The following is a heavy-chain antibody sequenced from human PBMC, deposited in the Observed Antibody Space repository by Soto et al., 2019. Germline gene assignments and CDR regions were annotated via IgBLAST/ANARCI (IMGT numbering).Heavy chain of an antibody. D-gene: IGHD3-9*01. CDR2: INAGNGDT. CDR1: GYTFTRYA. Sequence: ASVKVSCKASGYTFTRYAMHWVRQAPGQRPECMAWINAGNGDTKYSQKLQGRVTITRDTSANTSYMELSSLRFEDTAVYYCARATHILAAYPNPPPDYYYGMDVWGQGTTVTVSS. V-gene: IGHV1-3*01. CDR3: ARATHILAAYPNPPPDYYYGMDV. J-gene: IGHJ6*02.